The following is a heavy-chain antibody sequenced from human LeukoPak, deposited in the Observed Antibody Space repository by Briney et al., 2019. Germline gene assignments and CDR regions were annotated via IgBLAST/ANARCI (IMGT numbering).Heavy chain of an antibody. J-gene: IGHJ4*02. D-gene: IGHD6-13*01. CDR3: ARYLSIAAAGGGY. CDR1: GGSISSSSYY. Sequence: PSETLSLTCTVSGGSISSSSYYWGWIRQPPGKGLEWIGTIYHTGSTYYNPSLKSRVTISVDTSKNQFSLQLTSVTAADTAVYYCARYLSIAAAGGGYWGQGTLVTVSS. V-gene: IGHV4-39*01. CDR2: IYHTGST.